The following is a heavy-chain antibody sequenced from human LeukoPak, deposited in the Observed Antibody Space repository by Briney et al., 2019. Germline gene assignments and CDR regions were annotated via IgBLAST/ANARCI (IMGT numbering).Heavy chain of an antibody. CDR2: IKGDGSEK. Sequence: PGGSLRLSCAVSGFTFSESWMSWVRQAPGKGLEWVANIKGDGSEKYHVDSVKGRFTISRDNAKNSLYLQMNSLRAEDTAIYYCAKYRDWGQGTLVTVSS. CDR3: AKYRD. D-gene: IGHD2-2*02. V-gene: IGHV3-7*01. J-gene: IGHJ4*02. CDR1: GFTFSESW.